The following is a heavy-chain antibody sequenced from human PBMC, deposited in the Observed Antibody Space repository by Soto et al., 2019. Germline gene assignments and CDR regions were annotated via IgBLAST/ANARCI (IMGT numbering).Heavy chain of an antibody. Sequence: QAQLEQSGGEVKKPGSSVKVSCKASRVAFNKFIVTWVRQAPGLGLEWVGGIIPVFGTANYAQKFQGRVTINADESTSTSYMEVNNLRSEDTAVYYCAKVRYSSPMGYYYGMDVWGQGTTVTVSS. J-gene: IGHJ6*02. D-gene: IGHD2-2*01. CDR1: RVAFNKFI. V-gene: IGHV1-69*01. CDR3: AKVRYSSPMGYYYGMDV. CDR2: IIPVFGTA.